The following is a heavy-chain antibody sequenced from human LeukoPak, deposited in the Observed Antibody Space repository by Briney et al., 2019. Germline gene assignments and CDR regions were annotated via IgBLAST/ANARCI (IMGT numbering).Heavy chain of an antibody. Sequence: PGGSLRLSCAASGFTFSTYWMHWVRHAPGKGLVWVSRINTDGTSTDYADSVKGRFTISRDNAKNTLSLQMNSLRAEDTAVYYCARASSGSHGDYWGQGTLVTVSS. D-gene: IGHD6-19*01. V-gene: IGHV3-74*01. CDR2: INTDGTST. CDR3: ARASSGSHGDY. J-gene: IGHJ4*02. CDR1: GFTFSTYW.